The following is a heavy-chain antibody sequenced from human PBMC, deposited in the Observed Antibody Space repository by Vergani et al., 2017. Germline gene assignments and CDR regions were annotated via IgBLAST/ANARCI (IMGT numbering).Heavy chain of an antibody. CDR2: IYYDGSKK. CDR1: GFTFSTYA. V-gene: IGHV3-33*01. Sequence: QVQLVESGGGVVQPGRSPRLSCTSSGFTFSTYAMHWVRQAPGKELEWVAIIYYDGSKKYYADSVKGRFTISRDNSRNTLDLLMSSLRAEDTAIYYCVREGSYCGSTTCRNPSYVYYYHMDVWGEGTTVTVSS. CDR3: VREGSYCGSTTCRNPSYVYYYHMDV. D-gene: IGHD2-21*01. J-gene: IGHJ6*03.